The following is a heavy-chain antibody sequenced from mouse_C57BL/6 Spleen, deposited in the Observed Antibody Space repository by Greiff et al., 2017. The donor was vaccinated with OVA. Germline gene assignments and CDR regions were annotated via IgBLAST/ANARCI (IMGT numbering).Heavy chain of an antibody. CDR1: GYTFTSYW. D-gene: IGHD1-1*01. CDR2: IDPNSGGT. CDR3: ARRNYGSSYSYFDV. Sequence: VQLQQSGAELVKPGASVKLSCKASGYTFTSYWMHWVKQRPGRGLEWLGRIDPNSGGTKYNEKFKSKVTLTVDKPSSTAYRQLSSLTSEDSAVYYSARRNYGSSYSYFDVWGTGTTVTVSS. J-gene: IGHJ1*03. V-gene: IGHV1-72*01.